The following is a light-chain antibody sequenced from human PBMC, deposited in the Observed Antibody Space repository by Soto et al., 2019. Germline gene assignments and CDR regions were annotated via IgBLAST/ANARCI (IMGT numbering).Light chain of an antibody. CDR1: SSDVGGYNY. Sequence: QSALTQPASVSGSPGQSITISCTGTSSDVGGYNYVSWYQQHPGKAPKLMIYEVSNRPSGVSNRFSGSKSGNTASLTISGLQAEDEADYYCSSYTSRGTLVVVFGGGTKLTVL. CDR3: SSYTSRGTLVVV. V-gene: IGLV2-14*01. J-gene: IGLJ2*01. CDR2: EVS.